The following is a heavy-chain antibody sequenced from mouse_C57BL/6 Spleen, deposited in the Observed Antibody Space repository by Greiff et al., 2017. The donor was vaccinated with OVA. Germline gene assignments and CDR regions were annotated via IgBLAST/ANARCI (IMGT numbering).Heavy chain of an antibody. CDR3: ARKESSGFYYFDY. CDR2: INPGSGGT. Sequence: VQLKESGAELVRPGTSVKVSCKASGYAFTNYLIEWVKQRPGQGLEWIGVINPGSGGTNYNEKFKGKATLTADKSSSTAYMQLSSLTSEDSAVYFCARKESSGFYYFDYWGQGTTLTVSS. J-gene: IGHJ2*01. CDR1: GYAFTNYL. D-gene: IGHD3-2*02. V-gene: IGHV1-54*01.